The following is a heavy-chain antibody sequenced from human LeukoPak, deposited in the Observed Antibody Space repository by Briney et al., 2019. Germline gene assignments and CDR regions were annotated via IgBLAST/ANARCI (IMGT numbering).Heavy chain of an antibody. J-gene: IGHJ3*02. CDR3: ARARFPSAAIFAFDI. CDR1: GYTFTSYY. V-gene: IGHV1-46*03. D-gene: IGHD2-2*02. CDR2: INPSGGST. Sequence: ASVKVSCKASGYTFTSYYMHWLRQAPGQGLEWMGIINPSGGSTSYAQKFQGRVTMTRDTSTSTVYMELSSLRSEDTAVYYCARARFPSAAIFAFDIWGQGTMVTVSS.